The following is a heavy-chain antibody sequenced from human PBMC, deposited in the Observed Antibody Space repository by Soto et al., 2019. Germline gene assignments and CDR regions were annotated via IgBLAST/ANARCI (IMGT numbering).Heavy chain of an antibody. CDR3: ASTKYDSSAYYYWYLGL. V-gene: IGHV4-59*01. J-gene: IGHJ2*01. CDR2: IYYSGST. D-gene: IGHD3-22*01. CDR1: GGSISSYY. Sequence: SETLSLTCTVSGGSISSYYWSWIRQPPGKGLEWIGYIYYSGSTNYNPSLKSRVTISVDTSKNQFSLKLSSVTAADTAVYYCASTKYDSSAYYYWYLGLWGRGTLVTVSS.